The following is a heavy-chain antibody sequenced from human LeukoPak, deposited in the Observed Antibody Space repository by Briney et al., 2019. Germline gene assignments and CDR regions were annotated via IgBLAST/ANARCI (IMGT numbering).Heavy chain of an antibody. D-gene: IGHD5-18*01. J-gene: IGHJ3*02. Sequence: PSETLSLTCAVSGGSVSRGSHFLTWIRQPPGKGLECIGYISNTGSTSYNPSLKSRVTISVDTSKNQFSLKLSSVTAADTAVYYCARASYGYSYGPPPPSAFDIWGQGTMVTVSS. CDR2: ISNTGST. CDR3: ARASYGYSYGPPPPSAFDI. V-gene: IGHV4-61*01. CDR1: GGSVSRGSHF.